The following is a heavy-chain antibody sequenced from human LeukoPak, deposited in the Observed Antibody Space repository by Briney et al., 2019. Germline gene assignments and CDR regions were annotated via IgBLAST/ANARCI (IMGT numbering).Heavy chain of an antibody. J-gene: IGHJ4*02. CDR2: ISSGSTP. D-gene: IGHD1-1*01. V-gene: IGHV3-23*01. CDR1: GFTFSAYD. Sequence: GGSLRLSCAGSGFTFSAYDLSWVRQAQGQGLEWVAAISSGSTPYYTASVKGRFTVSRDNSKNTLFLQMNSLRAGDTAVYYCANLTPDSTTPTGFWGRGTLVTVSS. CDR3: ANLTPDSTTPTGF.